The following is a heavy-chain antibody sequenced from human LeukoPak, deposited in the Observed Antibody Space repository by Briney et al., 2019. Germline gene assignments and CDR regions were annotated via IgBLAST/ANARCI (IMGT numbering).Heavy chain of an antibody. V-gene: IGHV4-39*02. J-gene: IGHJ5*02. D-gene: IGHD3-10*01. CDR1: GGSISSSSYY. Sequence: KTSETLSLTCTVSGGSISSSSYYWGWIRQPPGKGLEWIGSIYYSGSTYYNPSLKSRVTISVDTSKNQFSLKLSSVTAADTAVYYCARESGITMLRGAHTPWGQGTLVTVSS. CDR3: ARESGITMLRGAHTP. CDR2: IYYSGST.